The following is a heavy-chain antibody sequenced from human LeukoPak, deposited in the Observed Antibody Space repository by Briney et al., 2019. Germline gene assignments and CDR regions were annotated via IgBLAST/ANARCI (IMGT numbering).Heavy chain of an antibody. D-gene: IGHD3-22*01. J-gene: IGHJ4*02. V-gene: IGHV4-39*01. Sequence: PSETLSLTCSVSGDSISSSHHYWGWIRQPPGKGLEWAGSNSGTTYYNPSLQSRLTMSKDTSRNQFSLTLISVTAADTAIYYCARHRGGYYRTAFDYWGQGSLVTVSS. CDR3: ARHRGGYYRTAFDY. CDR1: GDSISSSHHY. CDR2: NSGTT.